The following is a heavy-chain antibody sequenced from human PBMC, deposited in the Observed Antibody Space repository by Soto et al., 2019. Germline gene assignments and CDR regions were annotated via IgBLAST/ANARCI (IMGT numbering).Heavy chain of an antibody. J-gene: IGHJ6*02. CDR2: ISAYNGNT. CDR1: GYTFTSYG. CDR3: ARGIVVVPAATGIGMDV. D-gene: IGHD2-2*01. V-gene: IGHV1-18*01. Sequence: GASVKVSCKASGYTFTSYGISWVRQAPGQGLEWMGWISAYNGNTNYAQKLQGRVTMTTDTSTSTAYMELRSLRSDDTAVYYCARGIVVVPAATGIGMDVWGQGTTVTVS.